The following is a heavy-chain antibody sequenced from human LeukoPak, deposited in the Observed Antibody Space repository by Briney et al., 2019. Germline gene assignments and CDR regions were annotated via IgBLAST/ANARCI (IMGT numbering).Heavy chain of an antibody. CDR2: IKEDGSVK. J-gene: IGHJ4*02. CDR3: ARGSRVY. Sequence: GGSLRLSCAPSGFTFSDYWMSWVRQAPGKGLEWVDNIKEDGSVKYYVDSVKGRFTIFRDNAENSLYLQMNSLRAGDTAIYYCARGSRVYWGQGTLVTVSS. V-gene: IGHV3-7*01. CDR1: GFTFSDYW. D-gene: IGHD2-15*01.